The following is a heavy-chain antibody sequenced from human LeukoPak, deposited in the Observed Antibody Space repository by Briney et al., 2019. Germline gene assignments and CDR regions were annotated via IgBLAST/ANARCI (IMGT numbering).Heavy chain of an antibody. J-gene: IGHJ5*02. Sequence: SETLSLTCTVSGGSISSSSYYWGWIRQPPGKGLEWIGSIYYSGSTYYNPSLKSRVTISVDTSKNQFSLKLSSVTAADTAVYHCARDRTRWWFDPWGQGTLVTVSS. V-gene: IGHV4-39*07. CDR3: ARDRTRWWFDP. D-gene: IGHD1-14*01. CDR2: IYYSGST. CDR1: GGSISSSSYY.